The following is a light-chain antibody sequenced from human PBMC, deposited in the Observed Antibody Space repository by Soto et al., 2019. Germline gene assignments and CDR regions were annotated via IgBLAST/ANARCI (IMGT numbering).Light chain of an antibody. CDR1: SSDVDTYDY. CDR2: DVI. Sequence: QSALTQPVSVSGSPGQSITISCSGTSSDVDTYDYVSWYQQHPGKAPKLMIYDVINRPSGVSDRFFGFKSHTTASPTLSGLQAEDEADYYCGSRLSRGTYVFGTGTKVTVL. V-gene: IGLV2-14*01. CDR3: GSRLSRGTYV. J-gene: IGLJ1*01.